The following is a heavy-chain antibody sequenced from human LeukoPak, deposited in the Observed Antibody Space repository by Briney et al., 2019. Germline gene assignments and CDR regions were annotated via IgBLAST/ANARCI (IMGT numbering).Heavy chain of an antibody. CDR1: GFTFDDYA. V-gene: IGHV3-9*01. CDR2: IIGNSGSI. J-gene: IGHJ5*02. Sequence: PGGSLRFSCAASGFTFDDYAMHWVRQAPRKGLEWVSGIIGNSGSIGYADSVKGRFTISRDHSKNTLYLQMNSLRAEDTAVYYCAKLGYDILTGYYSRWFDPWGQGTLVTVSS. D-gene: IGHD3-9*01. CDR3: AKLGYDILTGYYSRWFDP.